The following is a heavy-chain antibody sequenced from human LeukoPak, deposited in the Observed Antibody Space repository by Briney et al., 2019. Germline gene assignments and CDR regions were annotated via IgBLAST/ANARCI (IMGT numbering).Heavy chain of an antibody. J-gene: IGHJ4*02. V-gene: IGHV4-34*01. CDR1: GGSFSGYY. CDR2: INHSGST. D-gene: IGHD3-10*01. Sequence: SETLSLTCAVYGGSFSGYYWSWIRQPPGKGLEWIGEINHSGSTNYNPSLKSRVTISVDTSKNQFSLKLSSVTAADTAVYYCARGQPYGSGSYFDYWGQGTLVTVSS. CDR3: ARGQPYGSGSYFDY.